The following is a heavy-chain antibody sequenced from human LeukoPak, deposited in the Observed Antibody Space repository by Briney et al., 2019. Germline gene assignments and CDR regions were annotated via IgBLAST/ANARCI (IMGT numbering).Heavy chain of an antibody. Sequence: PGGSLRLSCAASGFTFSSYSMNWVRQAPGKGLEWVSSISSSSSYIYYADSVKGRFTISRDNAKNSLYLQMNSLRAEDTAVYYCARGSMVRDPVGYWGHGTLVTVSS. CDR1: GFTFSSYS. CDR2: ISSSSSYI. D-gene: IGHD3-10*01. CDR3: ARGSMVRDPVGY. J-gene: IGHJ4*01. V-gene: IGHV3-21*01.